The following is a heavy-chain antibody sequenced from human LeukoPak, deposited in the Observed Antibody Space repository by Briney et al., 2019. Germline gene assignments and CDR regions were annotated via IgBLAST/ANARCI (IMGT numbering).Heavy chain of an antibody. V-gene: IGHV3-74*01. CDR1: GFTFSSYW. CDR2: INSDGSST. Sequence: PGGSLRLSCAASGFTFSSYWMHWVRQAPGKGLVWVSRINSDGSSTTYADSVKGRFTISRDNSKNTLYLQMNSLRAEDTAVYYCASHFDWLSSPYFDYWGQGALVTVSS. D-gene: IGHD3-9*01. J-gene: IGHJ4*02. CDR3: ASHFDWLSSPYFDY.